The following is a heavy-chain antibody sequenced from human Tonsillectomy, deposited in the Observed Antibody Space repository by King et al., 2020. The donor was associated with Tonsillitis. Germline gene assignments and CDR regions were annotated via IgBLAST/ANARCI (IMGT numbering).Heavy chain of an antibody. CDR1: GFTFSSYV. Sequence: QLVQSGGGVVQPGRSLRLSCAASGFTFSSYVMHWVRQAPGKGLEWVAVISYDGSNKYYADSVKGRFTISRDNSKNTLYLQMNSLRAEDTAVYYCARDWGALRATHYMDGWGKGTTVTVSS. J-gene: IGHJ6*03. D-gene: IGHD3-16*01. V-gene: IGHV3-30-3*01. CDR3: ARDWGALRATHYMDG. CDR2: ISYDGSNK.